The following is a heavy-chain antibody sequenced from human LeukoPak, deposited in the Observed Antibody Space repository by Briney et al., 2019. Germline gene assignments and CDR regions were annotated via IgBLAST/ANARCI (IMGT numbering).Heavy chain of an antibody. CDR3: ARGQDWAAAGTGYYFDY. D-gene: IGHD6-13*01. CDR2: IIPIFGTA. Sequence: ASVKVSCKASRGTFSSYAISWVRQAPGQGLEWMGRIIPIFGTANYAQKFQGRVTITTDESTSTAYMELSSLRSEDTAVYYCARGQDWAAAGTGYYFDYWAREPWSPSPQ. V-gene: IGHV1-69*05. J-gene: IGHJ4*02. CDR1: RGTFSSYA.